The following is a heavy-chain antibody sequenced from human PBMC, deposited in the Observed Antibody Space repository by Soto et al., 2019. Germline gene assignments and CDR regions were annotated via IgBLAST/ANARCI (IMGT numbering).Heavy chain of an antibody. Sequence: EVQLVESGGGLVQPGGSLRLSCAASGFTVSSKYMSWVRQAPGKGLEWVSVVYSGGSTNNADSVKGRFTISRDNSKNTLFRKMESLRAEDPAVYYWAGGGTYTSAFFYWGQGTLVTVSS. V-gene: IGHV3-66*01. J-gene: IGHJ4*02. CDR1: GFTVSSKY. D-gene: IGHD3-16*01. CDR2: VYSGGST. CDR3: AGGGTYTSAFFY.